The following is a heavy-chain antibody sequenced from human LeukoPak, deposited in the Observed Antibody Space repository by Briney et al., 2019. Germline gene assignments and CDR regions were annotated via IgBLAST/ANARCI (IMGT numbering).Heavy chain of an antibody. V-gene: IGHV4-4*07. Sequence: SETLSLTCTVSGGSISSYYWSWIRQPAGKGLEWIGRIYSSGSTNYNPSLKSRVTISIDTSNNQFFLKLRSVTAADTAVYYCARQWDGNYWGQGTLVTVSS. CDR2: IYSSGST. CDR3: ARQWDGNY. J-gene: IGHJ4*02. CDR1: GGSISSYY. D-gene: IGHD1-26*01.